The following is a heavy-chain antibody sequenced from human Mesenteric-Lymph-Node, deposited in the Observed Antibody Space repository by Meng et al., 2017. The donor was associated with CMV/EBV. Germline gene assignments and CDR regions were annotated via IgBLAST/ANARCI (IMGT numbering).Heavy chain of an antibody. Sequence: GESLKISCAASGFTFNNYAMSWVRQAPGRGPEWVSFIYSGGSGTHYADSVKGRFTISRDNSKNALFLQMNSLRGEDTAVYYCAKDRCEWYFDSWGQGTLVTVSS. CDR2: IYSGGSGT. V-gene: IGHV3-23*03. J-gene: IGHJ4*02. CDR1: GFTFNNYA. CDR3: AKDRCEWYFDS. D-gene: IGHD3-3*01.